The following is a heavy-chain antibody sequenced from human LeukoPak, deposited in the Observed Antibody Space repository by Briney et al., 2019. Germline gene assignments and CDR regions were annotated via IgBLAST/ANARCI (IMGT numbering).Heavy chain of an antibody. V-gene: IGHV4-59*08. CDR3: ARQNYYDSSDPFDY. CDR2: IYYSSIT. CDR1: GGSFSGYY. D-gene: IGHD3-22*01. Sequence: SETLSLTCAVYGGSFSGYYWSWIRQPPQKGLEWIGHIYYSSITYYNPSLKSRVTISIDTSKSQFSLKLSSVTAADTAMYYCARQNYYDSSDPFDYWGQGTLVTVSS. J-gene: IGHJ4*02.